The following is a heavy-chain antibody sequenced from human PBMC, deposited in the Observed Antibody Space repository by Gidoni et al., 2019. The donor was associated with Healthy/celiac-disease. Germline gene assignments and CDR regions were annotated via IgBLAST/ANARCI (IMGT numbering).Heavy chain of an antibody. CDR3: AKDPQKYCSGGSCYPDY. D-gene: IGHD2-15*01. Sequence: EVQLVESGGGLVQPGRSLRLSCAASGFTFDDYAMHWVRQAPGKGLEWVSGISWNSGSIGYADSVKGRFTISRDNAKNSLYLQMNSLRAEDTALYYCAKDPQKYCSGGSCYPDYWGQGTLVTVSS. J-gene: IGHJ4*02. CDR1: GFTFDDYA. CDR2: ISWNSGSI. V-gene: IGHV3-9*01.